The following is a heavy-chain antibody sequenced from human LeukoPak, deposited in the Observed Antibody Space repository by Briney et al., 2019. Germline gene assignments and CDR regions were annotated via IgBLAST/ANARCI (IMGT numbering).Heavy chain of an antibody. D-gene: IGHD6-19*01. J-gene: IGHJ5*02. V-gene: IGHV3-23*01. CDR1: GFTFSSYA. Sequence: GGSLRLSCAASGFTFSSYAMTWVRQAPGKGLEWVSVISGSGGNTYYADSVKGRFTISRDNSKNTLYLQMNSLRAEDTAVYYCAKETHSSLSGRFDPWGQGILVTVSS. CDR2: ISGSGGNT. CDR3: AKETHSSLSGRFDP.